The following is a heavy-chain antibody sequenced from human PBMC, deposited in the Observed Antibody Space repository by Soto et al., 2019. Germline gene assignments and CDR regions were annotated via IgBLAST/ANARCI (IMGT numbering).Heavy chain of an antibody. CDR1: GFSFSSFS. D-gene: IGHD6-19*01. CDR2: ISFDGSNK. CDR3: AKDRRAGQWLAYCDY. V-gene: IGHV3-30*18. Sequence: QVQLVESGGGVVQPGRSLRLSCAASGFSFSSFSMHWVRQAPGKGLEWVAVISFDGSNKYYADSVKGRFTISRDNSKNTLYLQMNSLRAEDTAVYYCAKDRRAGQWLAYCDYWGQGTLVTVSS. J-gene: IGHJ4*02.